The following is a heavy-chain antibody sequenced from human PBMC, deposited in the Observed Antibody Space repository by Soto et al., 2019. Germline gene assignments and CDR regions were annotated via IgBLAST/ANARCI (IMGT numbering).Heavy chain of an antibody. V-gene: IGHV4-59*01. D-gene: IGHD1-1*01. CDR1: GVSISAYF. J-gene: IGHJ3*02. CDR2: IHYSGSS. CDR3: ARMNQLAPKRKAFDI. Sequence: QVQLQESGPGLVKPSETLSLTCTVSGVSISAYFWTWIRQPPGKGLEWIGYIHYSGSSSYNPSLKSRLTISVDSSKSQFSLKLNSVTAADTAVYYCARMNQLAPKRKAFDIWGQGTMVTVSS.